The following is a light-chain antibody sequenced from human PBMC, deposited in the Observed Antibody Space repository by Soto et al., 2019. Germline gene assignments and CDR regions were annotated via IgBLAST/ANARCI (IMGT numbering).Light chain of an antibody. CDR1: SSDVGTYNL. CDR3: CSYTGSGTGV. CDR2: EVT. J-gene: IGLJ2*01. Sequence: QSAVTQPASVSGSPGQSITISCTGTSSDVGTYNLVSWYQHHPGKAPKFMIYEVTKRPSGVSNRFSGSKSGNTASLTISGLQTEDEADYYCCSYTGSGTGVFGGGTKLTVL. V-gene: IGLV2-23*02.